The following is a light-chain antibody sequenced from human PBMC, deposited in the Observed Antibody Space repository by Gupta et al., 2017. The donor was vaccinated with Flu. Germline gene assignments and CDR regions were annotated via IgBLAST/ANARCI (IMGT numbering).Light chain of an antibody. CDR1: SCSIDTDS. CDR2: AYD. CDR3: QSYDSTKRYV. V-gene: IGLV6-57*01. J-gene: IGLJ1*01. Sequence: SCSIDTDSVQWYQQQPRRTHSHVLYAYDKKPSGVADHVSVSIDSSSTPASLTISGLRSEDADDYYCQSYDSTKRYVFGPGTKLTVL.